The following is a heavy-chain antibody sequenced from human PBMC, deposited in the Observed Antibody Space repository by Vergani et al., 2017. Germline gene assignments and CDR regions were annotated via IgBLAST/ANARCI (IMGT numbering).Heavy chain of an antibody. J-gene: IGHJ4*02. CDR3: AKDMGGYDYGPLDY. V-gene: IGHV3-9*03. CDR2: ISWNSGSI. D-gene: IGHD5-12*01. Sequence: EVQLVESGGGLVQPGRSLRLSCAASGFTFDDYAMHWVRQAPGKGLEWVSGISWNSGSIGYADSVKGRFTISRDNAKNSLYLQMNSLRAEDMALYYCAKDMGGYDYGPLDYRGQGTLVTVSS. CDR1: GFTFDDYA.